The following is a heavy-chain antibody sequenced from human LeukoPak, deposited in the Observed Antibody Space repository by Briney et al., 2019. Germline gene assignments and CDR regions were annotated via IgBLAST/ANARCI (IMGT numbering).Heavy chain of an antibody. D-gene: IGHD5-18*01. J-gene: IGHJ6*03. CDR2: IRPNSGGT. V-gene: IGHV1-2*02. CDR1: GYTFGAYY. CDR3: AREKVDTAMVTSPRKDYYYMDV. Sequence: ASVKVSCKASGYTFGAYYMYWVRQAPGQGLEWMGWIRPNSGGTNYTQKFQGRVTMTRDTSKNQFSLKVSSVTAADTAVYYCAREKVDTAMVTSPRKDYYYMDVWGKGTTVTVSS.